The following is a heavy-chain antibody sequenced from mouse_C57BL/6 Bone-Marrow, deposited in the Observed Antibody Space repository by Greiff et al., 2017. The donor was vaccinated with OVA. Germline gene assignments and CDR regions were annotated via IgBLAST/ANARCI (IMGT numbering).Heavy chain of an antibody. V-gene: IGHV6-3*01. J-gene: IGHJ3*01. Sequence: EVKLMESGGGLVQPGGSMKLSCVASGFTFSNYWMNWVRQSPEKGLEWVAQIRLKSDNYATHYAESVKGRFTISRDDSKSSVYLQINNLRAEDTGIYYCTNEWIAYWGQGTLVTVSA. CDR2: IRLKSDNYAT. CDR3: TNEWIAY. CDR1: GFTFSNYW.